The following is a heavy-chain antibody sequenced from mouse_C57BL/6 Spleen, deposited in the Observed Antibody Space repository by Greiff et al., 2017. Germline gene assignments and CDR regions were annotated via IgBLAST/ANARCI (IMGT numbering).Heavy chain of an antibody. J-gene: IGHJ4*01. CDR3: ARKGISGYYAMDY. CDR1: GYTFTSYW. Sequence: QVQLKQPGAELVKPGASVKLSCKASGYTFTSYWMHWVKQRPGQGLEWIGMIHPNSGSTNYNEKFKSKATLTVDKSSSTAYMQLSSLTSEDSAVYYCARKGISGYYAMDYWGQGTSVTVSS. V-gene: IGHV1-64*01. D-gene: IGHD3-1*01. CDR2: IHPNSGST.